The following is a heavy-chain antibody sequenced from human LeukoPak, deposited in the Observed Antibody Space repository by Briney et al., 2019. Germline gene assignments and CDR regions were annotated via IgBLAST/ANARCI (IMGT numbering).Heavy chain of an antibody. V-gene: IGHV1-2*02. J-gene: IGHJ4*02. CDR3: ARQIVSGSMGCGF. CDR1: VYTFSGYY. CDR2: INFNSGGK. Sequence: ASVKVSCKASVYTFSGYYIHWVRQAPGQGLEWMGWINFNSGGKIFAEKFQDRVTMARDTSISTAYMELSRLRSDDTAVYYCARQIVSGSMGCGFWGQGTLVTVSS. D-gene: IGHD2-21*01.